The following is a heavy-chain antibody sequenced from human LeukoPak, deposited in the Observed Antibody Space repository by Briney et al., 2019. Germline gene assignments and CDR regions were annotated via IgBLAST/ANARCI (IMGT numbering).Heavy chain of an antibody. CDR2: TYYSSKWYN. CDR3: ARDRVVAAQNWFDP. D-gene: IGHD2-15*01. J-gene: IGHJ5*02. V-gene: IGHV6-1*01. Sequence: SQTLPLTCAISGDSVSSNSAPRNSISQSPTRGLEWLGRTYYSSKWYNDYAVSVKSRITINPHTSKNQFPLQLISVTPEDTAVYYCARDRVVAAQNWFDPWGQGTMVTVSS. CDR1: GDSVSSNSAP.